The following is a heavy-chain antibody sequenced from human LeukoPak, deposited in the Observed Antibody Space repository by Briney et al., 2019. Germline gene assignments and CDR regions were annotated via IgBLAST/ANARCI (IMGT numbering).Heavy chain of an antibody. CDR3: ARPHRITMIVVAYGPYWIMDV. J-gene: IGHJ6*03. D-gene: IGHD3-22*01. Sequence: SETLSLTCAVYGGSFSGYYWSWIRQPPGKGLEWIGEINHSGSTNYNPSLKSRVTISVDTSKNQFSLKLSSVTAADTAVYYCARPHRITMIVVAYGPYWIMDVWGKGTTVTVSS. CDR2: INHSGST. V-gene: IGHV4-34*01. CDR1: GGSFSGYY.